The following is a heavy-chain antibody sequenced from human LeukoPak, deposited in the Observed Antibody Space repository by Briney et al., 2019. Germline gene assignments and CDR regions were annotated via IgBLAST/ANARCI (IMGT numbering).Heavy chain of an antibody. J-gene: IGHJ5*02. CDR3: AKDLGEYSSSNWFDP. CDR1: GFTFSSYA. CDR2: ISGSGGST. Sequence: PGGSLRLSCAASGFTFSSYAMSWVRQAPGKGLEWVSAISGSGGSTYYADSVKGRFTISRDNSKNTLYLQMNSLRAEDTAVYYCAKDLGEYSSSNWFDPWGQGTLVTVSS. V-gene: IGHV3-23*01. D-gene: IGHD6-6*01.